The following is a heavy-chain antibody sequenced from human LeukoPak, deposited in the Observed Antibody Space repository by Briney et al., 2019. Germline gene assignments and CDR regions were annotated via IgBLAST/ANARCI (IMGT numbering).Heavy chain of an antibody. CDR2: IYPGDSDT. D-gene: IGHD3-10*01. Sequence: GESLKISCKGSGYSFTSYWIGWVRQMPGKGLEWMGNIYPGDSDTRYSPSFQGQVTISADNSISTDYLQWSSPKAADTAMYYCARGDYGSGDNWFDPWGQGTLVTVSS. CDR1: GYSFTSYW. CDR3: ARGDYGSGDNWFDP. J-gene: IGHJ5*02. V-gene: IGHV5-51*01.